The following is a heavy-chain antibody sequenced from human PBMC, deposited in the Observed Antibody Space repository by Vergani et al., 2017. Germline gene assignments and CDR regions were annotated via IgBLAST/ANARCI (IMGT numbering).Heavy chain of an antibody. J-gene: IGHJ3*01. D-gene: IGHD2-2*01. V-gene: IGHV3-64*01. Sequence: EVQLLESGGGLVQPGGSLRLSCAASGFTFSSYAMHWVRQAPGKGLEYVSAISSNGGSTYYAKSVKGRFTISRDNSKNTLYLQMGSLRAEDMAVYYCAREYSSTSGRAFDFWGQGTKVTVSS. CDR1: GFTFSSYA. CDR3: AREYSSTSGRAFDF. CDR2: ISSNGGST.